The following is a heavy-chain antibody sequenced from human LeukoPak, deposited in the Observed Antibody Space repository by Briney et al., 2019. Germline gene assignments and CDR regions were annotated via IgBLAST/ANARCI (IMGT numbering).Heavy chain of an antibody. J-gene: IGHJ4*02. Sequence: SQTLSLTCAISGDSVSSNSAAWNWIRQSPSRGLEWLGRTYYRSKWYNDYAVSVKSRITINPDTSKNQFSLHLKSVIAEDTAVYYCAREGATGFLYDYWGQGTLVTVSS. CDR2: TYYRSKWYN. D-gene: IGHD1-26*01. V-gene: IGHV6-1*01. CDR1: GDSVSSNSAA. CDR3: AREGATGFLYDY.